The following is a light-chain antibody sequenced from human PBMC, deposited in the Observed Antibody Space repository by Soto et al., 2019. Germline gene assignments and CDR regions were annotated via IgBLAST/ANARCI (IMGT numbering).Light chain of an antibody. CDR1: DIETKS. Sequence: SYELTQPPSVSVAPGKTAIITCGGNDIETKSVHWYQQKAGQAPVLVMSFDSDRPSGIPERFSGSNSGNTASLTIPRAEAGDEADYYCQVWDRPTDLVFGGGTKVTVL. V-gene: IGLV3-21*01. CDR2: FDS. CDR3: QVWDRPTDLV. J-gene: IGLJ2*01.